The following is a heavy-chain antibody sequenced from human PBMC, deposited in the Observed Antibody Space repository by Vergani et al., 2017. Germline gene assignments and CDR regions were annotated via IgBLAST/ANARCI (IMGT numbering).Heavy chain of an antibody. V-gene: IGHV3-53*02. CDR2: IYSGGST. CDR1: GFTVSSNY. J-gene: IGHJ6*02. D-gene: IGHD6-13*01. CDR3: ARDRGGSSWIGDYYYYGMDV. Sequence: EVQLVETGGGLSQPGGSLRRSCAASGFTVSSNYMSWVRQAPGKGLEWVSVIYSGGSTYYADSVKGRFTISRDNSKNTLYLQMNSLRAEDTAVYYCARDRGGSSWIGDYYYYGMDVWGQGTTVTVSS.